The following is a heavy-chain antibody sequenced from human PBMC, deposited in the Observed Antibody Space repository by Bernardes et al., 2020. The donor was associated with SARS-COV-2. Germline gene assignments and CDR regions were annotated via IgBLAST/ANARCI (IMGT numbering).Heavy chain of an antibody. J-gene: IGHJ3*02. CDR3: ARFRDLPVWSAYDM. V-gene: IGHV1-24*01. Sequence: ASVKVSCKVSGKSLTETFIHWVRQAPGKGLEWVGGFDLEEGETIYAQKLQGRVTMTEDTSTDTAYMALTNLRSDDTAVYYCARFRDLPVWSAYDMWGQGTMVTVSA. D-gene: IGHD3-10*01. CDR1: GKSLTETF. CDR2: FDLEEGET.